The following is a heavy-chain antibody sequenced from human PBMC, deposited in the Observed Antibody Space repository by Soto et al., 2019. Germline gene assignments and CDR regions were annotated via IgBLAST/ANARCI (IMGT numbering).Heavy chain of an antibody. CDR3: ARERGRITGTTKRDYYYGMDV. CDR1: GGSFSGYY. J-gene: IGHJ6*02. CDR2: INHSGST. Sequence: SETLSLTSAVYGGSFSGYYWSWIREPPWKGLELIGEINHSGSTNYNPSLKSRVTISVDTSRNQFSLKLSSVTAADTAVYYCARERGRITGTTKRDYYYGMDVWGQGTTVS. V-gene: IGHV4-34*01. D-gene: IGHD1-7*01.